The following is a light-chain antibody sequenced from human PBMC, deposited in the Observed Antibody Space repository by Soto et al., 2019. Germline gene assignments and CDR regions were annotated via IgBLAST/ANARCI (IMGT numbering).Light chain of an antibody. CDR2: GAS. V-gene: IGKV3-20*01. CDR1: QSVSSSY. J-gene: IGKJ5*01. CDR3: QQYGSSPLVT. Sequence: EIVLTQSPGTLSLSPGERATLSCRASQSVSSSYLAWYQQKPGQAPRLLIYGASNRATGIPDRFSGSGSGTDSPLTISRLEPEDFAVYYCQQYGSSPLVTFGQGTRLEIK.